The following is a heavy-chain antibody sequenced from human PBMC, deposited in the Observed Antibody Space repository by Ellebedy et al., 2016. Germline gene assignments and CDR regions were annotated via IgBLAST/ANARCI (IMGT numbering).Heavy chain of an antibody. Sequence: GESLKISCAASGFTVSSNYMSWVRQAPGKGLEWVSVIYSGGSTYYADSVKGRFTISRDNSKNTLYLQMNSLRAEDTAVYYCARADDSSGYNRARVGAFDIWGQGTMVTVSS. V-gene: IGHV3-53*01. CDR3: ARADDSSGYNRARVGAFDI. CDR1: GFTVSSNY. CDR2: IYSGGST. D-gene: IGHD3-22*01. J-gene: IGHJ3*02.